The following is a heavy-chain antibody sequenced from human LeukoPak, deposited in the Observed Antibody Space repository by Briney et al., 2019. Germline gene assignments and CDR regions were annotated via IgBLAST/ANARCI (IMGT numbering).Heavy chain of an antibody. CDR1: GGSISSYY. J-gene: IGHJ6*03. D-gene: IGHD6-19*01. Sequence: PSETLSLTRTVSGGSISSYYWSWIRQPPGKGLEWIGYIYYSGSTTYNPSLKSRVTISVDTSQNQFSLRLTSLTAADTALYYCARAVPTSQYYCMDVWGKGTAVTISS. V-gene: IGHV4-59*01. CDR2: IYYSGST. CDR3: ARAVPTSQYYCMDV.